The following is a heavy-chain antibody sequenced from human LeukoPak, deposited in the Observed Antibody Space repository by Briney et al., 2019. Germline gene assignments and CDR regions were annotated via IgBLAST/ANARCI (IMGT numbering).Heavy chain of an antibody. J-gene: IGHJ6*02. CDR3: ASLGGIAAAGLKPAYYFYGMDV. Sequence: SETLSLTCTVSGGSISSYYWSWIRQPAGKGLEWIGYIYYSGSTNYNPSPKSRVTISVDTSKNQFSLKLSSVTAADTAVYYCASLGGIAAAGLKPAYYFYGMDVWGQGTTVTVSS. V-gene: IGHV4-59*08. CDR1: GGSISSYY. D-gene: IGHD6-13*01. CDR2: IYYSGST.